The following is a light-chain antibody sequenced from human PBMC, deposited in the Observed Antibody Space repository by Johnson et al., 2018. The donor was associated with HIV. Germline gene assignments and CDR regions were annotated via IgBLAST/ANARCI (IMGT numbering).Light chain of an antibody. CDR2: ENN. CDR1: SSNIGSNY. J-gene: IGLJ1*01. CDR3: GTWDSSLSAYV. Sequence: QSVLTQPPSVSAAPGQKVTISCSGSSSNIGSNYVSWYQQVPGTAPKLLIYENNKRPSDIPDRFSGSKSGTSATLGITGLQTGDEADYYCGTWDSSLSAYVFGTGTKGTVL. V-gene: IGLV1-51*02.